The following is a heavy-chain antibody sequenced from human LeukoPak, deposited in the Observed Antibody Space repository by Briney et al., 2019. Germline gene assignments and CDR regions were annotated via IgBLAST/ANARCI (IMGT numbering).Heavy chain of an antibody. D-gene: IGHD6-19*01. V-gene: IGHV5-51*01. J-gene: IGHJ3*01. Sequence: GEALQIPCKGSGYSFIRGWNGWVSQMPGKDLQWMGIIYPGDCNTRYSPSLQGQVTISADKSISIAYLQWSSLKASDTALYYCARQHSSGYTAFYAWGEGTMGTVSS. CDR2: IYPGDCNT. CDR1: GYSFIRGW. CDR3: ARQHSSGYTAFYA.